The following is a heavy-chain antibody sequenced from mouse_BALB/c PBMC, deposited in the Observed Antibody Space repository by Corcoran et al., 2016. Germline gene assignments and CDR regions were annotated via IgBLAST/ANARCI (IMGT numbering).Heavy chain of an antibody. CDR3: ARLGYGNYGRYAMDY. D-gene: IGHD2-10*02. CDR1: GYTFTSYV. CDR2: INPYNGGT. V-gene: IGHV1-19*01. J-gene: IGHJ4*01. Sequence: EVQLQQSGPELVKPGASVKMSCKASGYTFTSYVMHWVKQSHGKNLEWIGLINPYNGGTSYNQKFKGKATLTVDKSSSTAYMELLSLTSEDSAVYYCARLGYGNYGRYAMDYWGQGTSVNVSS.